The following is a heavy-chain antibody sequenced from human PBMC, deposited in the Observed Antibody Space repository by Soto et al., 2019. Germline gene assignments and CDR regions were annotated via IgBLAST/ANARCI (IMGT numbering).Heavy chain of an antibody. Sequence: PXQALSLPCAISGGSVSRNSAACHLIRQSPSRGLEWLGRTYYRSKWYNDYAVSVKSRISINPDTSKNQFSLQLNSVTPEDTAVYYCARAPGGIDAFDIWGQGTMVTVSS. J-gene: IGHJ3*02. V-gene: IGHV6-1*01. CDR1: GGSVSRNSAA. CDR3: ARAPGGIDAFDI. D-gene: IGHD3-16*01. CDR2: TYYRSKWYN.